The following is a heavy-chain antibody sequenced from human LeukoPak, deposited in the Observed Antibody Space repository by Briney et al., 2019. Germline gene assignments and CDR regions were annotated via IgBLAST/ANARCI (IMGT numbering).Heavy chain of an antibody. Sequence: GGSLRLSCAASGFTVSSNYMSWVRQAPGKGLEWVSVIYSDVSTYYTDSVKGRFTISRHNSKNTLYLQMNSLRAEDTAVYYCAKSPVTIAVLWFDPWGQGTLVTVSS. CDR1: GFTVSSNY. CDR2: IYSDVST. J-gene: IGHJ5*02. V-gene: IGHV3-53*04. D-gene: IGHD1-14*01. CDR3: AKSPVTIAVLWFDP.